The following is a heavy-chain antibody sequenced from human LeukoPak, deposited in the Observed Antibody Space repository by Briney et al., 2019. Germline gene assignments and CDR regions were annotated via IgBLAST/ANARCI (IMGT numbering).Heavy chain of an antibody. CDR1: GFTFSSYG. J-gene: IGHJ4*02. V-gene: IGHV3-30*03. CDR3: AIRIAVAGNFDY. D-gene: IGHD6-19*01. Sequence: PGGSLRPSCAASGFTFSSYGMHWVRQAPGKGLEWVAVISYDGSNKYYADSVEGRFTISRDNSKNTLYLQMNSLRAEDTAVYYCAIRIAVAGNFDYWGQGTLVTVSS. CDR2: ISYDGSNK.